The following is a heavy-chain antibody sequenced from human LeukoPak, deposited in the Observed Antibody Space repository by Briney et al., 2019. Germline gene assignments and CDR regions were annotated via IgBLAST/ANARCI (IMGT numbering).Heavy chain of an antibody. J-gene: IGHJ4*02. CDR2: ISEGVGNT. Sequence: GGSLRLSCAASGFTFTNYAMTWVRQAPGKGLEWVSGISEGVGNTYYADSVKGRFTISRDHSKNTLYLQMNSLRAENTALYYCAKREKGTTGRFFDYWGQGTLVTVSS. CDR1: GFTFTNYA. D-gene: IGHD4-17*01. CDR3: AKREKGTTGRFFDY. V-gene: IGHV3-23*01.